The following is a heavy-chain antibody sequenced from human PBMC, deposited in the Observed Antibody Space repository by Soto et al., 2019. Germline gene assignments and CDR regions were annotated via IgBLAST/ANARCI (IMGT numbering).Heavy chain of an antibody. CDR2: IIPIFGTA. Sequence: SVKVSCTASGGTFSSYAISWVRQAPGQGLEWMGGIIPIFGTANYAQKFQGRVTITADKSTSTAYMELSSLRSEDTAVYYCARADTAMVKNAFDIWGQGTMVTVSS. CDR1: GGTFSSYA. CDR3: ARADTAMVKNAFDI. D-gene: IGHD5-18*01. V-gene: IGHV1-69*06. J-gene: IGHJ3*02.